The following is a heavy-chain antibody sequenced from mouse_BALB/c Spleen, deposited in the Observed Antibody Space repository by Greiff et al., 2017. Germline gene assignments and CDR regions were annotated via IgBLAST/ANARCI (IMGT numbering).Heavy chain of an antibody. V-gene: IGHV14-3*02. CDR2: IDPANGNT. CDR3: AENYGYDGFAY. D-gene: IGHD2-2*01. Sequence: VQLKQSGAELVKPGASVKLSCTASGFNIKDTYMHWVKQRPEQGLEWIGRIDPANGNTKYDPKFQGKATITADTSSNTAYLQLSSLTSEDTAVYYCAENYGYDGFAYWGQGTLVTVSA. CDR1: GFNIKDTY. J-gene: IGHJ3*01.